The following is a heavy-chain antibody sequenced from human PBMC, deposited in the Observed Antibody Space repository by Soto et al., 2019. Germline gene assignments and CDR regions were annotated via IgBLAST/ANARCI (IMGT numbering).Heavy chain of an antibody. J-gene: IGHJ4*01. Sequence: QVHLVQSGAEVKKPGASVKVSCKGSGYAFTTYGITWVRQAPGQGLEWMGWISAHNGNTNYAQKLQGRVTVTRDTATSTAYMELRSLTSDDTAVYYCARGRYGDYWGQGALVTVSS. D-gene: IGHD1-1*01. V-gene: IGHV1-18*01. CDR2: ISAHNGNT. CDR1: GYAFTTYG. CDR3: ARGRYGDY.